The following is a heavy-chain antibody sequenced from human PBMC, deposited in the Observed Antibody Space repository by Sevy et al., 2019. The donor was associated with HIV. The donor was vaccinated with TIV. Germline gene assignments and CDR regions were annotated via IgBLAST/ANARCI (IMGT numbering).Heavy chain of an antibody. Sequence: GGSLRLSCSASGFTFTTYPMHWVRQAPGKGLEWVALISYDGINTYYADSVKGRFTISRDNSRNTLYLQVNSLRAEDTAIYYCARGSRSLWFGETFDYWGQGTLVTVSS. J-gene: IGHJ4*02. CDR1: GFTFTTYP. CDR2: ISYDGINT. CDR3: ARGSRSLWFGETFDY. D-gene: IGHD3-10*01. V-gene: IGHV3-30-3*01.